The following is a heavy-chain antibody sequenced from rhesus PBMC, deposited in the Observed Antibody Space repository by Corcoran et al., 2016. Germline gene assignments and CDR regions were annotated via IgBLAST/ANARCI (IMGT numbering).Heavy chain of an antibody. Sequence: QLQLQESGPGLVKPSETLSVTCAVSGGSISSSYWSWIRQAPGKGLEWIGYIYGSGSSTNYNPSLNSRVTLSVDTSKNQLSLKLSSVSTADTAVYYCARSLGHRVLVPDYWGQGVLVTVSS. CDR2: IYGSGSST. V-gene: IGHV4-169*01. D-gene: IGHD2-2*01. CDR3: ARSLGHRVLVPDY. CDR1: GGSISSSY. J-gene: IGHJ4*01.